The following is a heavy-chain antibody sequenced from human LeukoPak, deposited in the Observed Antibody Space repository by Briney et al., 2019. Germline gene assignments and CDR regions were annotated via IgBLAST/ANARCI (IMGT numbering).Heavy chain of an antibody. CDR1: GFTFSSYS. D-gene: IGHD6-19*01. V-gene: IGHV3-48*01. Sequence: GGSLRLSCAASGFTFSSYSMNWVRQAPGKGLEWVSYISSSSSTIYYADSVKGRFTISRDNAKNSLYLQMNSLRAEDTAVYYCAKWGRVAGIDYWGQGTLVTVSS. CDR2: ISSSSSTI. CDR3: AKWGRVAGIDY. J-gene: IGHJ4*02.